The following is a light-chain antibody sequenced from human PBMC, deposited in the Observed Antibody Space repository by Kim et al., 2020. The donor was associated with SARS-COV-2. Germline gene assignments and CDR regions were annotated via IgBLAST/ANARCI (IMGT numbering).Light chain of an antibody. J-gene: IGLJ3*02. CDR3: AAWDDSLSGLV. CDR1: SSNIGSNY. V-gene: IGLV1-47*01. Sequence: QSVLTQPPSASGTPGQRVTISCSGSSSNIGSNYVYCYQQHPGTAPKLLIYRNNLRPSGVPDRFSGSKSGTSASLAISGLRSEDEADYYCAAWDDSLSGLVFGGGTQLTVL. CDR2: RNN.